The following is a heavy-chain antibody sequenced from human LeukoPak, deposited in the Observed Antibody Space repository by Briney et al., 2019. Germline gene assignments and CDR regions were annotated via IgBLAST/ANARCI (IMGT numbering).Heavy chain of an antibody. Sequence: SETLSLTCTVSGGSISSYYWSWIRQPAGKGLEWIGRIYTSGSTNYNPSLKSRVTMSVDTSKNQFSLKLSSVTAADTAVYYCASIVGATDYYDAFDIWGQGTMVTVSS. CDR3: ASIVGATDYYDAFDI. V-gene: IGHV4-4*07. CDR2: IYTSGST. D-gene: IGHD1-26*01. J-gene: IGHJ3*02. CDR1: GGSISSYY.